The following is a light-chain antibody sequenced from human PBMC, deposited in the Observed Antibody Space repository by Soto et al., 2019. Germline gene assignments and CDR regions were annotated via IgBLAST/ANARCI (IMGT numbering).Light chain of an antibody. CDR1: QSVSSY. CDR2: DAS. J-gene: IGKJ2*01. Sequence: EIVLTQSPATLSLSPGERATLSCRASQSVSSYLAWYQQKPGQAPRLLIYDASNRATGIPARFSGTGSGTDFTLTSSSLEPEDFAVYYCQQRSNGPPGYTFGQGTKLEIK. V-gene: IGKV3-11*01. CDR3: QQRSNGPPGYT.